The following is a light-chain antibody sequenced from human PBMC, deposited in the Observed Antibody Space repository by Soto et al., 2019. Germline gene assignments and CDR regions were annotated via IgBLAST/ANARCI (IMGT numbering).Light chain of an antibody. V-gene: IGLV2-8*01. Sequence: QAVVTQPPSASGSPGQSVTISYTGTSSDIGGYNSVSWYQQHPGKAPKLIIFEVYKRPSGVPDRFSGSKSANTATLTVSGLQADDEAIYYCNSYAGINNLIFGGGTKLTVL. CDR1: SSDIGGYNS. J-gene: IGLJ2*01. CDR2: EVY. CDR3: NSYAGINNLI.